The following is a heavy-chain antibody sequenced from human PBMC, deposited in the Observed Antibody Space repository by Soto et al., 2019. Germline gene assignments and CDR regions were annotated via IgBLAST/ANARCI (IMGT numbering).Heavy chain of an antibody. D-gene: IGHD1-1*01. CDR3: ARAPAQLYGMDV. CDR2: IYHSGST. J-gene: IGHJ6*02. CDR1: GGSISSGGYS. Sequence: PSETLSLTCAVSGGSISSGGYSWSWIRQPPGKGLEWIGYIYHSGSTYYNPSLKSRVTISVDRSKNQFSLKLSSVTAADTAVYYCARAPAQLYGMDVWGQGTMVTVSS. V-gene: IGHV4-30-2*01.